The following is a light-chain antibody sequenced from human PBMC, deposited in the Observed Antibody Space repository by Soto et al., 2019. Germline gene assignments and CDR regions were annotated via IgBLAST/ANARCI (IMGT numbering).Light chain of an antibody. J-gene: IGKJ5*01. CDR1: QSISIN. CDR2: AAS. CDR3: QQYNNWIT. Sequence: DIVLTQSPGTLSLSPGERATLSCRASQSISINLAWYQQKPGQAPRLLIYAASNRATGVPARFSGSWSGTEFTLTISSLQSEDFAVYYCQQYNNWITFGQGTRLEI. V-gene: IGKV3-15*01.